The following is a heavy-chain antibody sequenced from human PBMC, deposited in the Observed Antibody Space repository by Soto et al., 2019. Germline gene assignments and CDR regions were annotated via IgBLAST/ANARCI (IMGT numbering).Heavy chain of an antibody. V-gene: IGHV1-3*01. J-gene: IGHJ6*02. CDR3: ARDLGIVATMGAYYYYYGMDV. CDR1: GYTFTSYA. CDR2: INAGNGNT. Sequence: ASVKVSCXASGYTFTSYAMHWVRLAPGQRLEWMGWINAGNGNTNYSQKFQGRVTMTRDTSTSTAYMELRSLRSDDTAVYYCARDLGIVATMGAYYYYYGMDVWGQGTTVTVSS. D-gene: IGHD5-12*01.